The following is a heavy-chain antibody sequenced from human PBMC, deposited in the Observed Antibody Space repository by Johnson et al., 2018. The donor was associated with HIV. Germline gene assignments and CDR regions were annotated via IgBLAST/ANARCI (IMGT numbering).Heavy chain of an antibody. V-gene: IGHV3-30*03. CDR3: AREEGSGEPPNAFDI. CDR1: GFTFSSYG. Sequence: QMLLVESGGGVVQPGRSLRLTCAVSGFTFSSYGMHWARQAPGKGLEWVAVISYDGSNKYYADSVKGRFTISRDNSKNTLYLQMNSLRAEDTAVYYCAREEGSGEPPNAFDIWGQGTMVTVSS. D-gene: IGHD3-16*01. CDR2: ISYDGSNK. J-gene: IGHJ3*02.